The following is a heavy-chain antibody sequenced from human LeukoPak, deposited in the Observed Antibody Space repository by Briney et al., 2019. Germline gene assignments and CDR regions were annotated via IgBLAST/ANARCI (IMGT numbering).Heavy chain of an antibody. V-gene: IGHV1-69*05. CDR2: IIPIFGTA. Sequence: ASVKVSCKASGYTFNIYGITWVRQAPGQGLEWMGGIIPIFGTANYAQKFQGRVTITTDESTSTAYMELSSLRSEDTAVYYCARAEASSTSEYYYYYYYMDVWGKGTTVTVSS. CDR3: ARAEASSTSEYYYYYYYMDV. CDR1: GYTFNIYG. J-gene: IGHJ6*03. D-gene: IGHD2-2*01.